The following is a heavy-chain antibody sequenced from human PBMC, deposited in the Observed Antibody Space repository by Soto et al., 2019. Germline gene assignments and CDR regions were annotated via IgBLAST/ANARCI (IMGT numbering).Heavy chain of an antibody. J-gene: IGHJ4*02. CDR3: ARDTSFYFDY. CDR1: NYTFITYG. D-gene: IGHD2-2*01. CDR2: ITPYNGNT. Sequence: ASVKVSCKASNYTFITYGITWVRQAPGQGLERVGWITPYNGNTNYGQNFQGRVTMTADTSTSTAYMELGSLTTDDTAVYYCARDTSFYFDYWGQGTRVTVSS. V-gene: IGHV1-18*01.